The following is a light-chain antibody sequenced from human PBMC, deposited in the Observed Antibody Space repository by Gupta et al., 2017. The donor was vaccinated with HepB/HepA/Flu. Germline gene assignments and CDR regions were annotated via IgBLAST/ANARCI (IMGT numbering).Light chain of an antibody. CDR2: GAS. Sequence: EMVMTLSPATLSVSPGQRATLSRRASQSVSSNLAWYQQKPGQAPRLLIYGASTRATGIRARFSGSGSGTEFTLTSSSLQSEDFEVYDRQQRWTFGQGTKVEIK. V-gene: IGKV3-15*01. CDR1: QSVSSN. CDR3: QQRWT. J-gene: IGKJ1*01.